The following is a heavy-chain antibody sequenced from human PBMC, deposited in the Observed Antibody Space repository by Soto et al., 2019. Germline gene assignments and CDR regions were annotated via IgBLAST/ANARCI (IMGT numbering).Heavy chain of an antibody. CDR3: ATYRPGSSGAKWFDP. D-gene: IGHD6-19*01. J-gene: IGHJ5*02. CDR1: GGTFSKYG. Sequence: QLVQSGAEVKKPGSSVKVSCQAFGGTFSKYGVSWVRQAPGQGLQWMGGITPMLSTSTITQRFHDRVTLTADEFTTVAYMELNSLTSEDTAIYYCATYRPGSSGAKWFDPWGQGTLVTVSP. V-gene: IGHV1-69*01. CDR2: ITPMLSTS.